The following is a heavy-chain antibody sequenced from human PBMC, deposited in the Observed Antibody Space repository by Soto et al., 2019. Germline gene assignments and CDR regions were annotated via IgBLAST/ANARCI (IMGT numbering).Heavy chain of an antibody. D-gene: IGHD3-10*01. Sequence: GESLKISCKGSGYSFTSYWISWVRQMPGKGLEWMGRIDPSDSYTNYSPSFQGHVTISADKSISTAYLQWSSLKASDTATYYCARRVTMVRGALTAGYYYYGMDVWGQGTTVTVSS. CDR2: IDPSDSYT. CDR3: ARRVTMVRGALTAGYYYYGMDV. V-gene: IGHV5-10-1*01. J-gene: IGHJ6*02. CDR1: GYSFTSYW.